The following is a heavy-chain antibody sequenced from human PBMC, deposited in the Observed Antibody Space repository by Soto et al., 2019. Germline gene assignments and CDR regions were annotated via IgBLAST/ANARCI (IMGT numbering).Heavy chain of an antibody. CDR3: ARVYSSSFGYYYYYYMDV. CDR1: GGSISSYY. Sequence: SETLSLTCTVSGGSISSYYWSWIRQPPGKGLEWIGYIYYSGSTNYNPSLKIRVTISVDTSKNQFSLKLSSVTAADTPVYYCARVYSSSFGYYYYYYMDVWGKGTTVTVSS. V-gene: IGHV4-59*01. CDR2: IYYSGST. J-gene: IGHJ6*03. D-gene: IGHD6-6*01.